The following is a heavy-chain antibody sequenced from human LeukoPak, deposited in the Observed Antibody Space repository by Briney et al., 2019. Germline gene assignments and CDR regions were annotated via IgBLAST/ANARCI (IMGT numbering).Heavy chain of an antibody. CDR1: GFTFSNYD. V-gene: IGHV3-33*01. CDR3: ASSAGALIDC. Sequence: GGSLRLSCAASGFTFSNYDMHWVRQAPGKGLEWVTVIWFDGSNKFYADSVKGRFTISRDNSKNTLYLQMNSLRAEDTAVYYCASSAGALIDCWGQGALVIVSS. CDR2: IWFDGSNK. J-gene: IGHJ4*02. D-gene: IGHD6-19*01.